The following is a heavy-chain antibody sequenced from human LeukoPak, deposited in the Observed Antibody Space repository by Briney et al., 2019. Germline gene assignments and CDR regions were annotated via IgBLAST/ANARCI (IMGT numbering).Heavy chain of an antibody. Sequence: SQTLSLTCTVSGGSISSSSYYWGWIRQPPGKGLEWIGNIYHSGSTYYNPSLKSRVTISVDTSKSQFSLKLSSVTAADTAVYYCARDTLVVVTAYDAFDIWGQGTMVTVSS. CDR3: ARDTLVVVTAYDAFDI. CDR1: GGSISSSSYY. J-gene: IGHJ3*02. V-gene: IGHV4-39*07. D-gene: IGHD2-21*02. CDR2: IYHSGST.